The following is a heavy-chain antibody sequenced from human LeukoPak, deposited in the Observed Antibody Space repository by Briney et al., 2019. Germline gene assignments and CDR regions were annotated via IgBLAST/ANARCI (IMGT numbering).Heavy chain of an antibody. V-gene: IGHV1-2*06. CDR1: GYTFTGYY. CDR2: INPNSGGT. CDR3: ARDPFTYSYARSGYSGY. D-gene: IGHD3-22*01. Sequence: ASVKVSCKASGYTFTGYYMHSGREPPGQGVEWRGRINPNSGGTNYAQKLQGRVTMTRDTSISTAYMELSRLRSDDTAVYYCARDPFTYSYARSGYSGYWGQGTLVTVSS. J-gene: IGHJ4*02.